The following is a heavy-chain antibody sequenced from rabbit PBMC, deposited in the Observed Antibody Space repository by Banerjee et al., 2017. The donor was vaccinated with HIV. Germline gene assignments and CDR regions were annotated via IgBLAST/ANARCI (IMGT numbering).Heavy chain of an antibody. J-gene: IGHJ3*01. V-gene: IGHV1S45*01. CDR3: ARDLGGYAGYGDL. CDR2: IYAGGSAFT. Sequence: QEQLEESGGDLVKPEGSLTLTCTASGFDFSSDAMCWVRQAPGKGLEWIACIYAGGSAFTAYASWAKGRFTISKTSSTTVTLHMTSLTAADTATYFCARDLGGYAGYGDLWGQGTLVTVS. CDR1: GFDFSSDA. D-gene: IGHD7-1*01.